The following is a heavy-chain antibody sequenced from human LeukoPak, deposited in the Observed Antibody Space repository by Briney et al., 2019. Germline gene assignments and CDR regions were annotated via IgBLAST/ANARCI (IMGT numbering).Heavy chain of an antibody. CDR3: AREATVTTSNFDY. CDR1: GYTFTGYY. CDR2: SNPNSGGT. D-gene: IGHD4-11*01. Sequence: ASVKVSCKASGYTFTGYYMHWGRQAPGQGLEWMGWSNPNSGGTNYTQKFQGRVTMTRDTSISTAYMELSRLRSDDTAVYYCAREATVTTSNFDYWGQRTLVTVSS. V-gene: IGHV1-2*02. J-gene: IGHJ4*02.